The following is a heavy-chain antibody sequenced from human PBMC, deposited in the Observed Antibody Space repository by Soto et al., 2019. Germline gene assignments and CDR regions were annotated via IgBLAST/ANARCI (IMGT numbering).Heavy chain of an antibody. Sequence: GESLKISCAASGFSFSSYGMHWVRQAPGKGLEWVAVIWYDGSNKYYADSVKGRFTISRDNSKNTLYLQMNSLRAEDTAVYFCARDPSYDCNYSDYWGQGTLVTVSS. J-gene: IGHJ4*02. D-gene: IGHD5-12*01. CDR3: ARDPSYDCNYSDY. CDR2: IWYDGSNK. CDR1: GFSFSSYG. V-gene: IGHV3-33*01.